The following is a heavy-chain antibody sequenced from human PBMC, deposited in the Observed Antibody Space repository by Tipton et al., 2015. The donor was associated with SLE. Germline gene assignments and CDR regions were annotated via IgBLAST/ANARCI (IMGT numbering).Heavy chain of an antibody. J-gene: IGHJ3*02. CDR2: IYYSGST. CDR1: GGSISSSSYY. Sequence: TLSLTCTVSGGSISSSSYYWGWIRQPPGKGLEWIGSIYYSGSTNYNPSIKSRVTISVDTSKNQFSLKLTSVTAADTAVYFCARDRDIVLEPVPIPPAFDIWGQGTTVTVSS. V-gene: IGHV4-39*07. D-gene: IGHD2-8*02. CDR3: ARDRDIVLEPVPIPPAFDI.